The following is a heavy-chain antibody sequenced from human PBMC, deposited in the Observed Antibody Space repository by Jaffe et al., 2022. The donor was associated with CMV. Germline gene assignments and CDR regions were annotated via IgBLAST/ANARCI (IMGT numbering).Heavy chain of an antibody. CDR3: ARDPGSGSYGSDY. CDR2: ISSSSSYI. V-gene: IGHV3-21*01. CDR1: GFTFSSYS. D-gene: IGHD1-26*01. J-gene: IGHJ4*02. Sequence: EVQLVESGGGLVKPGGSLRLSCAASGFTFSSYSMNWVRQAPGKGLEWVSSISSSSSYIYYADSVKGRFTISRDNAKNSLYLQMNSLRAEDTAVYYCARDPGSGSYGSDYWGQGTLVTVSS.